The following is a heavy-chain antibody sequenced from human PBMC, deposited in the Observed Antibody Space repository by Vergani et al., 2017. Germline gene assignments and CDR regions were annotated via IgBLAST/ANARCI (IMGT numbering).Heavy chain of an antibody. CDR1: GGTFSSYA. CDR3: ARAQLGYCSSTSCYTISGYDKSAFDI. Sequence: QVQLVQSGAEVKKPGSSVKVSCKASGGTFSSYAISWVRQAPGQGLEWMGWIIPIFGTANYAQNVQVRVTITADKSTSTAYMELGSLRSEDTAVNYCARAQLGYCSSTSCYTISGYDKSAFDIWGQGTMVTVSS. J-gene: IGHJ3*02. CDR2: IIPIFGTA. V-gene: IGHV1-69*06. D-gene: IGHD2-2*02.